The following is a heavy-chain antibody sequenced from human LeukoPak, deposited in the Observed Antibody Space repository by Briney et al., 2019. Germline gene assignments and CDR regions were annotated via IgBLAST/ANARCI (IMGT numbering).Heavy chain of an antibody. J-gene: IGHJ5*02. D-gene: IGHD2-8*01. CDR1: GFIFSSYG. CDR2: IRYDGSKK. CDR3: ARAVLRGTPHNWFDP. V-gene: IGHV3-30*02. Sequence: GGSLRLSCAASGFIFSSYGMHWVRQAPGKGLEWVAFIRYDGSKKYYADSVKGRFTISRDNAKNSLYLQMNSLSAEDTAVYYCARAVLRGTPHNWFDPWGQGTLVTVSS.